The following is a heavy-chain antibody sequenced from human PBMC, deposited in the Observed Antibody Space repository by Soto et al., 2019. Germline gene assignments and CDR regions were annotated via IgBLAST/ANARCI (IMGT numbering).Heavy chain of an antibody. Sequence: PSETLSLTCAVYGGSFSGYYWSWIRQPPGQGLEWIGEINHSGSTNYNPSLKSRVTISVDTSKNQFSLKLSSVSAADTAVYYCARGEPRVLVPAAVRRGGSYYMDVWGKGTTVTVSS. V-gene: IGHV4-34*01. CDR1: GGSFSGYY. D-gene: IGHD2-2*01. J-gene: IGHJ6*03. CDR3: ARGEPRVLVPAAVRRGGSYYMDV. CDR2: INHSGST.